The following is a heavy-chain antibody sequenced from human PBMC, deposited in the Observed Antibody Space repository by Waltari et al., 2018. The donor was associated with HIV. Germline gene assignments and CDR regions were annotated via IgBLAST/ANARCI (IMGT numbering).Heavy chain of an antibody. Sequence: QVQLVQSGAEVKKPGSSVKVSCKASGGTFSSYAISWVRQAPGQGLEWMGGIIPIVGTANYAQKFQGRLTITADESTSTAYMELSRLRSEDTAIYYCARVPITMVRGVRYGTFDYWGQGTLVTVSS. V-gene: IGHV1-69*01. CDR2: IIPIVGTA. CDR1: GGTFSSYA. J-gene: IGHJ4*02. D-gene: IGHD3-10*01. CDR3: ARVPITMVRGVRYGTFDY.